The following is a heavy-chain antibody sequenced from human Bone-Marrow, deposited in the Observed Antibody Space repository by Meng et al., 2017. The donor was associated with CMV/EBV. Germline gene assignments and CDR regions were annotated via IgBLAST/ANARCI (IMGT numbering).Heavy chain of an antibody. CDR2: IKQDGSEK. CDR1: GFTFSSYW. CDR3: ARDEYSSGWGDYFDY. Sequence: RGSLRLSCAASGFTFSSYWMSWVRQAPGKGLEWVANIKQDGSEKYYVDSVKGRFTISRDNAKNSLYLQMNSLRAEDTAVYYCARDEYSSGWGDYFDYWGQGKLVTVSS. V-gene: IGHV3-7*01. J-gene: IGHJ4*02. D-gene: IGHD6-19*01.